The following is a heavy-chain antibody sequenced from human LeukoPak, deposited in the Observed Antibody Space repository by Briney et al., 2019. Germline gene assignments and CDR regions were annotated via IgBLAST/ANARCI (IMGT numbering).Heavy chain of an antibody. CDR1: GFTFSSYW. V-gene: IGHV3-7*04. J-gene: IGHJ4*02. CDR3: ARGSWELFWGRYYFDY. CDR2: IKQDGSEK. D-gene: IGHD1-26*01. Sequence: GGSLRLSCAASGFTFSSYWMSWVRQAPGKGLEWVANIKQDGSEKYYVDSVKGRFTISRDNAKNPLYLQMNSLRAEDTAVYYCARGSWELFWGRYYFDYWGQGTLVTVSS.